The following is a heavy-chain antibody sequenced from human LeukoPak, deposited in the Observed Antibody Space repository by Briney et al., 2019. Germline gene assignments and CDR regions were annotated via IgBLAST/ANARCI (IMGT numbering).Heavy chain of an antibody. J-gene: IGHJ4*02. V-gene: IGHV4-31*03. CDR1: GGSISSGGYY. CDR2: IYYSGST. D-gene: IGHD3-22*01. Sequence: KASETLSLTCTVSGGSISSGGYYWSWIRQHPGKGLEWIGYIYYSGSTYYNPSLKSRVTISVDTSKNQFSLKLSSVTAADTAVYYCARGYDSSGYYPLHFDYWGQGTLVTVSS. CDR3: ARGYDSSGYYPLHFDY.